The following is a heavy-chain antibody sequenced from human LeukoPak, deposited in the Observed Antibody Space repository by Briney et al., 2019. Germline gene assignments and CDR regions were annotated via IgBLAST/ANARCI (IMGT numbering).Heavy chain of an antibody. V-gene: IGHV3-30*02. CDR3: AKDRGSYSYYYYYMDV. CDR2: IRYDGSNA. J-gene: IGHJ6*03. Sequence: GGSLRLSCAASGFTFSKFGMHWVRQAPGQGLEWVAFIRYDGSNAYYADSVKGRFTISRDNSKNTLYLQMNSLRAEDTAVYYCAKDRGSYSYYYYYMDVWGKGTTVTVSS. CDR1: GFTFSKFG. D-gene: IGHD1-26*01.